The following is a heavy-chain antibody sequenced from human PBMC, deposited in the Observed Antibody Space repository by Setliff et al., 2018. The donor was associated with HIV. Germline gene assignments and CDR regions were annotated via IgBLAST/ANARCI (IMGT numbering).Heavy chain of an antibody. V-gene: IGHV5-51*01. D-gene: IGHD3-22*01. CDR2: IYPGDSDA. CDR3: ARSGGPTYNYDSSGHYPDY. CDR1: GYSFTNSW. J-gene: IGHJ4*02. Sequence: PGESLKISRKGSGYSFTNSWIGWVRQMPGKGLEWMGIIYPGDSDAKYNPSFQGQVTISADKSISTAYLQWSSLKATDTVMYFCARSGGPTYNYDSSGHYPDYWGQGTLVTVSS.